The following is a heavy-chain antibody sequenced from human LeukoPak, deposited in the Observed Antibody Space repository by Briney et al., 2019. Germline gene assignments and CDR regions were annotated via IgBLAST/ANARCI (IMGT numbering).Heavy chain of an antibody. D-gene: IGHD6-19*01. Sequence: ASVKVSCKASGYTFASYGISWVRQAPGQGLEWMGWISAYNGNTNYAQKRQGRVTMTTDTSTSTAYMKLRSLRSDDTAVYYCARDYNFGTAGAVAGTPPGYWGQGTLVTVSS. CDR2: ISAYNGNT. V-gene: IGHV1-18*01. CDR3: ARDYNFGTAGAVAGTPPGY. CDR1: GYTFASYG. J-gene: IGHJ4*02.